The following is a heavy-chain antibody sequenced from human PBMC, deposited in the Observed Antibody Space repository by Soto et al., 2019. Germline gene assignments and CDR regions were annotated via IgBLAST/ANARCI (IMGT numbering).Heavy chain of an antibody. D-gene: IGHD6-19*01. Sequence: QMQLVESGGGVVQPGRSLRLSCAASGFTFSSYGMHWVRQAPGKGLEWVAVISYDGSNKYYLDSVKGRFTISRDDSKNTLYLQMHSLRAEDTAVYYCAKGVRRLYSIGWLDYWGQGTLVNVSS. J-gene: IGHJ4*02. V-gene: IGHV3-30*18. CDR3: AKGVRRLYSIGWLDY. CDR1: GFTFSSYG. CDR2: ISYDGSNK.